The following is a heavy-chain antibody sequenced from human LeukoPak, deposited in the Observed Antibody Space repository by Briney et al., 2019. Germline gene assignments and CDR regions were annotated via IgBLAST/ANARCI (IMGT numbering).Heavy chain of an antibody. J-gene: IGHJ4*02. Sequence: QTGGSLRLSCAASGFTFDDYGMHWVRQTPGKGLEWVSGISWNSGKTGYADSVKGRFTISRDNAKNSLYLQMNSLRTEDTALYYCAEAYCGTDCPPDYWGQGTLVTVSS. V-gene: IGHV3-9*01. D-gene: IGHD2-21*01. CDR3: AEAYCGTDCPPDY. CDR1: GFTFDDYG. CDR2: ISWNSGKT.